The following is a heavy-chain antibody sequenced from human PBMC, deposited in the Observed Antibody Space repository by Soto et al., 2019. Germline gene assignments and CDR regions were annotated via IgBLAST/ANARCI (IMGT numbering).Heavy chain of an antibody. Sequence: EVQLLESGGGLVQPGGSLRLSCAASGFTFSSYAMSWVRQAPGKGLEWVSAISGSGGSTYYADSVKGRFTISRDNSKNTLYLQMNSLRAEDTAVYYCAKEGRVGELSLFSAFDIWGQGTMVTVSS. D-gene: IGHD3-16*02. CDR1: GFTFSSYA. CDR2: ISGSGGST. CDR3: AKEGRVGELSLFSAFDI. V-gene: IGHV3-23*01. J-gene: IGHJ3*02.